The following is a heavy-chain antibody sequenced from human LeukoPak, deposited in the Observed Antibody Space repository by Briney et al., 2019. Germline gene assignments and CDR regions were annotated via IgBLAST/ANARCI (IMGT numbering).Heavy chain of an antibody. D-gene: IGHD2-15*01. J-gene: IGHJ4*02. CDR1: GFTFSSYG. CDR3: AKDLPRYCSGGSCYLFDY. Sequence: GGSLRLSCAASGFTFSSYGMHWVRQAPGKGLEWVAVISYDGSNKYYADSVKGRLTTSRDNSKNTLYLQMDSLRAEDTAVYYCAKDLPRYCSGGSCYLFDYWGQGTLVTVSS. V-gene: IGHV3-30*18. CDR2: ISYDGSNK.